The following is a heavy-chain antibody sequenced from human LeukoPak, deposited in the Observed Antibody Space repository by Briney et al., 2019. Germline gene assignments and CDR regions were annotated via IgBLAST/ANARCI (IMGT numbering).Heavy chain of an antibody. D-gene: IGHD3-22*01. CDR3: ARDLSGSLDY. J-gene: IGHJ4*02. CDR2: ISGSGGGT. Sequence: PGGSLRLSCAASGFTFSSIAMSWVRQAPDKGLEWVSTISGSGGGTYYADSVKGRFTISRDNSKNTLYLQMNSLRADDTAVYFCARDLSGSLDYWGQGTLVTVSS. V-gene: IGHV3-23*01. CDR1: GFTFSSIA.